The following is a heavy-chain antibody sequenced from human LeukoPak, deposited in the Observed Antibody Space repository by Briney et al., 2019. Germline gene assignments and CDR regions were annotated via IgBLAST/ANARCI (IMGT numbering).Heavy chain of an antibody. CDR1: GFSFSIYG. CDR2: ISANGINT. D-gene: IGHD3-10*01. CDR3: AKDLHGAFDY. J-gene: IGHJ4*02. V-gene: IGHV3-23*01. Sequence: GGTLRLSCAASGFSFSIYGMSWVRQAPGKGLHWLSAISANGINTYYADSVKGRFTISRDDSKNTLYLHMHSLRADDTALYYCAKDLHGAFDYWGQGILVTVSS.